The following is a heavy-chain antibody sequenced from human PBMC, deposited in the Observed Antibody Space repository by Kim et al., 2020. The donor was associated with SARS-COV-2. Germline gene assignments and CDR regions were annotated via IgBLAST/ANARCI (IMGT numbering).Heavy chain of an antibody. CDR1: GFTFSSYA. V-gene: IGHV3-23*01. CDR3: ASQREAATTSPFDY. J-gene: IGHJ4*02. CDR2: FSGSGDST. D-gene: IGHD1-26*01. Sequence: GGSLRLSCAASGFTFSSYAMSWVRQAPGKGLEWVSAFSGSGDSTYYADYVKGRFTISRDNSKNTLYLQMNSLRAEDTAIYYCASQREAATTSPFDYWGQGTLVTVSS.